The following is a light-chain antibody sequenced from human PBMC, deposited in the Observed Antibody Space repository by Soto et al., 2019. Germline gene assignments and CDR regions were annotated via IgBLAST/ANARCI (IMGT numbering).Light chain of an antibody. V-gene: IGLV2-14*01. CDR1: GSDDGTYNS. Sequence: QSALTQPSAVSGSPGQSITISCTGTGSDDGTYNSVSWYQQHSGKALQLMIYDVSNRPSVVSNRFSGYKSRNTASLTISGLQAEDEADYYCSSYRSSTTLVVFGEGTKVTVL. CDR2: DVS. J-gene: IGLJ2*01. CDR3: SSYRSSTTLVV.